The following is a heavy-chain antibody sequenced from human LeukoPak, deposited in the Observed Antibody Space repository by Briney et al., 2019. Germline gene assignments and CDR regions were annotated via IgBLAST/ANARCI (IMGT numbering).Heavy chain of an antibody. J-gene: IGHJ6*02. D-gene: IGHD1-1*01. Sequence: GGSLRLSCVASGFTVRNNYMSWVRQAPGKGLDWVSVIYISGSAYYADSVKDRFTISRDILKNTLYLQMNSLRADDTAVYYCARDRTGMARGYGMDVWGQGTTVTVSS. CDR1: GFTVRNNY. CDR3: ARDRTGMARGYGMDV. CDR2: IYISGSA. V-gene: IGHV3-66*01.